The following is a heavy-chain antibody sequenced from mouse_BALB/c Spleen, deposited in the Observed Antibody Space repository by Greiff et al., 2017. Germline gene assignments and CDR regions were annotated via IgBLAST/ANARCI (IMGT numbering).Heavy chain of an antibody. CDR3: ARRMITTFAY. V-gene: IGHV5-6*02. D-gene: IGHD2-4*01. CDR1: GFTFSSYG. Sequence: EVMLVESGGDLVKPGGSLKLSCAASGFTFSSYGMSWVRQTPDKRLEWVATISSGGSYTYYPDSVKGRFTISRDNAKNTLYLQVSSLKSEDTAMYYCARRMITTFAYWGQGTLVTVSA. J-gene: IGHJ3*01. CDR2: ISSGGSYT.